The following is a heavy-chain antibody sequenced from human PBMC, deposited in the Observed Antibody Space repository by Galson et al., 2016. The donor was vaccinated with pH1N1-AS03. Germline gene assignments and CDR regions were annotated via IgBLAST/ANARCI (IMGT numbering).Heavy chain of an antibody. V-gene: IGHV1-46*02. CDR1: GGTFNSYA. CDR3: ARRYYFDY. CDR2: IDPSGGPT. D-gene: IGHD3-16*02. Sequence: KASGGTFNSYAISWVRQAPGQGLEWMGIIDPSGGPTTYAPKFQGRITITTDTSTSTVYMELVSLRSEDTAVYYCARRYYFDYWGQGTLVTVSS. J-gene: IGHJ4*02.